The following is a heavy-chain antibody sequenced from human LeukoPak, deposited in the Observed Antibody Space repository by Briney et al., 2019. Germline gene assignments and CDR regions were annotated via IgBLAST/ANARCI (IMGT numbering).Heavy chain of an antibody. J-gene: IGHJ4*02. CDR2: IVVGSGNT. Sequence: SVKVSCKASGFTFTRSAVQWVRQARGQGLEWIGWIVVGSGNTNYAQKFQERVTITRDMSTSTAYMELSSLGSEDTAVYYCAAARGATIELLDYWGQGTLVTVSS. D-gene: IGHD5-12*01. CDR3: AAARGATIELLDY. CDR1: GFTFTRSA. V-gene: IGHV1-58*01.